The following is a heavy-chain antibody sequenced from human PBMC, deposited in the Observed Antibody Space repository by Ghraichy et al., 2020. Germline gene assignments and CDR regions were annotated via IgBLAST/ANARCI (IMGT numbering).Heavy chain of an antibody. CDR1: GFSFSGYS. CDR2: ITSSSRTK. J-gene: IGHJ6*02. V-gene: IGHV3-48*02. D-gene: IGHD4-23*01. CDR3: ARGSRVVRFYYYDGMDV. Sequence: GGSLRLSCVGSGFSFSGYSMNWVRQSPGKGLEWVSYITSSSRTKSYADSVKGRFTISRDNDQNSLYLQMNSLRDEDTAVYYCARGSRVVRFYYYDGMDVWGQGTTVTVSS.